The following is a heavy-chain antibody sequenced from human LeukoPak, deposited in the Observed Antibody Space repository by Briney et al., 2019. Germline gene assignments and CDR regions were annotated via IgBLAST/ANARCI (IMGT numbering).Heavy chain of an antibody. J-gene: IGHJ4*02. CDR3: TRDRGAYNLYDY. D-gene: IGHD1-1*01. V-gene: IGHV3-49*03. Sequence: PGGSLRLSCTASGFTFCDYAMSWIRQAPGKGLEWVGFIRSKAYGETADYAASVKGRFTTSRDDSKAIAYLQMNSLKTEDTAVYHCTRDRGAYNLYDYWAREPWSPSPQ. CDR2: IRSKAYGETA. CDR1: GFTFCDYA.